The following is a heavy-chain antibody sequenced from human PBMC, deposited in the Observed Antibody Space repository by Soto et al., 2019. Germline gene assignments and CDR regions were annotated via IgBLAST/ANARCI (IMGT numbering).Heavy chain of an antibody. CDR2: ISGSGST. D-gene: IGHD2-2*01. V-gene: IGHV3-23*01. Sequence: GGSLRLSCAASGFTFSSYAMSWVRQAPGKGLEWVSAISGSGSTYYADSVKGRFTISRDNSKNTLYLQMNSLRAEDTAVYYCAKDLGYCSSTSCGYFDYWGQGTLVTVSS. J-gene: IGHJ4*02. CDR3: AKDLGYCSSTSCGYFDY. CDR1: GFTFSSYA.